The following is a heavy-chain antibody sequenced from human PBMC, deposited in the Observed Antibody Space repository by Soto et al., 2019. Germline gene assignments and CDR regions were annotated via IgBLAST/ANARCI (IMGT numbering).Heavy chain of an antibody. Sequence: WESXSLACLPSGFTFSDYSMTWVRHAPGKGLEWVAVINATGATTYYAAPVSGRFTISRDNSKNTLILQMNDLRVEATAVIYFAKGGKCNAKPIDAMLDAASSMHNWGQGTMVTVSS. J-gene: IGHJ1*01. CDR2: INATGATT. V-gene: IGHV3-23*01. D-gene: IGHD2-21*01. CDR3: AKGGKCNAKPIDAMLDAASSMHN. CDR1: GFTFSDYS.